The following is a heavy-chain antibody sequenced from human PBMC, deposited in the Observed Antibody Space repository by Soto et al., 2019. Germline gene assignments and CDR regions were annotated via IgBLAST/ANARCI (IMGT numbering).Heavy chain of an antibody. D-gene: IGHD1-1*01. J-gene: IGHJ4*02. CDR3: AGGGYSTGVRFDY. CDR1: GGTFSSYA. CDR2: IIPIFGTA. V-gene: IGHV1-69*01. Sequence: QVQLVQSGAEVKKPGSSVKVSCKASGGTFSSYAISWMRQAPGQGLEWMGGIIPIFGTANYAQKVQGRVPITEDESTSTAYMELSSLRSEDTAVYYCAGGGYSTGVRFDYWGQGTLVTVFS.